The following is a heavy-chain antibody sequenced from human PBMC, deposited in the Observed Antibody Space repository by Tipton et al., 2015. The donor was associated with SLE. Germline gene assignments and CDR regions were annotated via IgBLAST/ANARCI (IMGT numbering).Heavy chain of an antibody. Sequence: SLRLSCAASEFTFNSYAMNWVRQAPGKGLEWVSLISGSGGSTYYADSVKGRFIISRDNSKNTLFLQLQRLRAEDTAVYYCARQNSSGWARDYMDVWGKGTTVTVSS. D-gene: IGHD6-19*01. J-gene: IGHJ6*03. CDR2: ISGSGGST. CDR1: EFTFNSYA. V-gene: IGHV3-23*01. CDR3: ARQNSSGWARDYMDV.